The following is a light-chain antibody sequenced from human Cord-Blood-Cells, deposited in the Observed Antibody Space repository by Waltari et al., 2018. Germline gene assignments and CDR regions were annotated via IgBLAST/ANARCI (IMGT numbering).Light chain of an antibody. CDR1: SSDVGGYNY. CDR2: DVS. Sequence: QSALTQPASVSGSPGQSITISCTGTSSDVGGYNYVSWYQQHPGKAPKLMIYDVSKRPSGVSTRVSGSKSGNTASLTISGLQAEDEADYYCSSYTSSPVFGGGTKLTVL. V-gene: IGLV2-14*01. CDR3: SSYTSSPV. J-gene: IGLJ2*01.